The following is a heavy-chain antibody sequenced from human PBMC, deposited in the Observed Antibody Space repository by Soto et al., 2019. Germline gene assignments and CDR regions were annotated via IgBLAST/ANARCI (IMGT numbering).Heavy chain of an antibody. CDR1: GGSFSGYY. V-gene: IGHV4-34*01. J-gene: IGHJ4*02. CDR3: ARGEYCSSTSCYRYYYFDY. CDR2: INHSGST. Sequence: SETLSLTCAVYGGSFSGYYWSWIRQPPGKGLEWIGEINHSGSTNYNPSLKSRVTISVDTSKNQFSLKLSSVTAADTAVYYCARGEYCSSTSCYRYYYFDYWGQGTLVTVSS. D-gene: IGHD2-2*01.